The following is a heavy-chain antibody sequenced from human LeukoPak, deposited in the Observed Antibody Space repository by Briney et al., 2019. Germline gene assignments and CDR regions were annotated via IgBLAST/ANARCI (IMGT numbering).Heavy chain of an antibody. V-gene: IGHV4-59*10. D-gene: IGHD1-26*01. CDR1: GGSFSGYY. CDR2: IYTSGST. J-gene: IGHJ4*02. CDR3: ARGPLGWELLVGGFDY. Sequence: PSETLSLTCAVYGGSFSGYYWSWIRQPAGKGLEWIGRIYTSGSTNYNPSLKSRVTISVDTSKNQFSLKLSSVTAADTAVHYCARGPLGWELLVGGFDYWGQGTLVTVSS.